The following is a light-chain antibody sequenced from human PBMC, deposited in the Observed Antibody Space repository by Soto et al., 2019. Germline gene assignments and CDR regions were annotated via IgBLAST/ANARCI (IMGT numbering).Light chain of an antibody. CDR1: QSISSSY. CDR3: QQRARWPST. CDR2: AAS. J-gene: IGKJ2*02. V-gene: IGKV3D-20*02. Sequence: EIVLTQSPGTLSLSPGEGGTLSCRASQSISSSYLAWYQQKPGQSPRLLFYAASSRATGVPDRFSGSGSATDFTLTISSLEPEDFAVYYCQQRARWPSTFGPGTKVEIK.